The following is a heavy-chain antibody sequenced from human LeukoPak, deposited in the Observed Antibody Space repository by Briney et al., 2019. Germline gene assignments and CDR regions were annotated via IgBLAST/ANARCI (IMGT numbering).Heavy chain of an antibody. V-gene: IGHV3-11*04. CDR1: GFTFSDYY. CDR3: GRSRYCSSTSCYTPKGDWFDP. D-gene: IGHD2-2*02. Sequence: GGSLRLSCAASGFTFSDYYMSWIRQAPGKGLEWVSYISSSGSTIYYADSVKGRFTISRDNAKNSLYLQMNSLRAEDTAVYYWGRSRYCSSTSCYTPKGDWFDPWGQGTLVTVSS. CDR2: ISSSGSTI. J-gene: IGHJ5*02.